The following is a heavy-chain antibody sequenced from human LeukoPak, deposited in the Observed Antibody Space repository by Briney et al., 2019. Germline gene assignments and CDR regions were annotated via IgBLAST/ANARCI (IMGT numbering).Heavy chain of an antibody. V-gene: IGHV1-69-2*01. CDR1: GYTFTDYY. CDR2: VDPEDGET. CDR3: ATRVVPAARGNWFDP. D-gene: IGHD2-2*01. J-gene: IGHJ5*02. Sequence: ASVKVSCKVSGYTFTDYYMHWVQQAPGKGLEWVGLVDPEDGETIYAEKFQGRVTITADTSTDTAYMELSSLRSEDTAVYYCATRVVPAARGNWFDPWGQGTLVTVSS.